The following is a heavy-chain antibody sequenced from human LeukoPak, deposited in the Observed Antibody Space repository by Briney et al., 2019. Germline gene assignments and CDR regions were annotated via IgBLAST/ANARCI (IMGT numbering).Heavy chain of an antibody. J-gene: IGHJ4*02. V-gene: IGHV1-69*13. CDR2: IIPIFGTA. Sequence: ASVKVSCKASGYTFTSYYIHWVRQAPGQGLEWMGGIIPIFGTANYAQKFQGRVTITADESTSTAYMELSSLRSEDTAVYYCVRDGRRYGDSTLFDYWGQGTLVTVSS. CDR3: VRDGRRYGDSTLFDY. CDR1: GYTFTSYY. D-gene: IGHD4-17*01.